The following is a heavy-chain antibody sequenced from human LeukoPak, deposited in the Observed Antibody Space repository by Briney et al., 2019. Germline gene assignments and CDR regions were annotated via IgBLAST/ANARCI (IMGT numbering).Heavy chain of an antibody. V-gene: IGHV5-51*01. CDR3: TRPVGRYFDY. CDR2: IYPADSDT. Sequence: GESLKISCKTSGYSFSTNWIGWVRQVPGKGLEWMGVIYPADSDTRYSPSFQGQVTISADKSITTAYLQWSSLKASDTAMYYCTRPVGRYFDYWGQGTLVTVSS. CDR1: GYSFSTNW. J-gene: IGHJ4*02. D-gene: IGHD3-9*01.